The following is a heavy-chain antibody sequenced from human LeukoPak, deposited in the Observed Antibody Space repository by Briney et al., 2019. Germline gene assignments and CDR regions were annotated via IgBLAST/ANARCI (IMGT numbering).Heavy chain of an antibody. CDR3: ARALRFLEWLYYGSDY. CDR2: ISAYNDNT. V-gene: IGHV1-18*01. J-gene: IGHJ4*02. D-gene: IGHD3-3*01. Sequence: ASVKVSCKASGYTFTSYGISWVRQAPGQGLEWMGWISAYNDNTNYAQKLQGRVTMTTDTSTSTAYMELRSLRSDDTAVYYCARALRFLEWLYYGSDYWGQGTLVTVSS. CDR1: GYTFTSYG.